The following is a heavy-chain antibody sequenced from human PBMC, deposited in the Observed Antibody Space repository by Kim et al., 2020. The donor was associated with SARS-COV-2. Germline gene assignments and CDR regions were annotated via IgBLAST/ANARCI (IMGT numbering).Heavy chain of an antibody. Sequence: SETLSLTCAVYGGSFSDHNWNWIRQPPGKGLEWIAEINRGGATNYSPSLTSRVTISEDTSKSHFSLRVNSVTAADTAIYYCGRRRVGKDAFDIWGQGTM. CDR2: INRGGAT. J-gene: IGHJ3*02. CDR1: GGSFSDHN. D-gene: IGHD1-26*01. CDR3: GRRRVGKDAFDI. V-gene: IGHV4-34*01.